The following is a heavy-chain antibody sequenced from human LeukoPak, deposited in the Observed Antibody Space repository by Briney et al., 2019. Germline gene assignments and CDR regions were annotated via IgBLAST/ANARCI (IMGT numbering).Heavy chain of an antibody. CDR1: GYSFTSYW. V-gene: IGHV5-51*01. CDR3: ARSPVDYYDRGRRLYYFDY. Sequence: ESLKISCKGSGYSFTSYWIGWVRQMPGKGLEWMGIIYPGDSDTRYSPSFQGQVTISADKSISTAYLQWNSLRAEDTAVYYCARSPVDYYDRGRRLYYFDYWGQGTLVTVSS. D-gene: IGHD3-22*01. CDR2: IYPGDSDT. J-gene: IGHJ4*02.